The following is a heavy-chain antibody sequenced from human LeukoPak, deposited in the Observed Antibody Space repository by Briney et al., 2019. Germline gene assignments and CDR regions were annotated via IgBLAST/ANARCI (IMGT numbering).Heavy chain of an antibody. CDR2: VYHSGST. CDR1: GGSISSGGYS. CDR3: ARGTPPPAWFDP. V-gene: IGHV4-30-2*01. J-gene: IGHJ5*02. Sequence: PSQTLSLTCAVSGGSISSGGYSWSWIRQPPGTGLEWIGDVYHSGSTHYNPSLKSRVTISVDRSKNQFSLKLTSVTAADTAVYYCARGTPPPAWFDPWGQGTLVTVSS.